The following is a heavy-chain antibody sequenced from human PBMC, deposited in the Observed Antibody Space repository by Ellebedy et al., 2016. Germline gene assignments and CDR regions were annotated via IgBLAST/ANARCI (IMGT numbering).Heavy chain of an antibody. V-gene: IGHV3-7*05. CDR1: GFTFKKTW. Sequence: GGSLRLSXAASGFTFKKTWMSWVRQAPGKGLEWVADINDDGKEKKYVDSVKGRFTISRDNAKNSLYLQMNSLTAEDTAIYYCARGPTYYDYLTGPSPSGMDVWGQGTTVTVSS. CDR3: ARGPTYYDYLTGPSPSGMDV. CDR2: INDDGKEK. J-gene: IGHJ6*02. D-gene: IGHD3/OR15-3a*01.